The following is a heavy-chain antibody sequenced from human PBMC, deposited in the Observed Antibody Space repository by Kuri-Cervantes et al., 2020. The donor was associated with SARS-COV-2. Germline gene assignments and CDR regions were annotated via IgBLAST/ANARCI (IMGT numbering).Heavy chain of an antibody. V-gene: IGHV3-21*01. D-gene: IGHD6-6*01. J-gene: IGHJ4*02. CDR3: ARDKGQQLVRGGLVY. CDR1: GFTFSSYS. Sequence: GGSLRLSCAASGFTFSSYSVNWVRQAPGKGLEWVSSISSSSSYIYYADSVKGRFTISRDNSKNTLYLQMNSLRAEDTAVYYCARDKGQQLVRGGLVYWGQGTLVTVSS. CDR2: ISSSSSYI.